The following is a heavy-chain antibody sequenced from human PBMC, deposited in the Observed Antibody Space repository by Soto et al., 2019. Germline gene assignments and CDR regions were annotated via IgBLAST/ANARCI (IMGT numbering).Heavy chain of an antibody. CDR2: ISAYNSNI. D-gene: IGHD1-26*01. CDR1: GYTFTSYG. J-gene: IGHJ4*02. Sequence: APEEVSCKASGYTFTSYGISWVRQTPGQGPEWLGWISAYNSNIDYAQKLQGRVTMTTDTSTSTVYLQLRSLSSDDTAVYFGGRSRRGATGDYWGLGPLVAVAS. CDR3: GRSRRGATGDY. V-gene: IGHV1-18*01.